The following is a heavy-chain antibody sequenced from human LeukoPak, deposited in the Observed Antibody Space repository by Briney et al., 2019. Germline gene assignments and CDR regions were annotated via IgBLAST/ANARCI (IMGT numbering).Heavy chain of an antibody. D-gene: IGHD3-3*01. CDR1: GGSISSYY. Sequence: PSETLSLTCTVSGGSISSYYWSWIRQPPGKGLEWIGYIYYSGNTNYNPSLKSRVTISVDTSKNQFSLKLSSVTAADTAVYYCARFPYDFWSGSHYYMDVWGKGTTVTVSS. CDR2: IYYSGNT. V-gene: IGHV4-59*01. CDR3: ARFPYDFWSGSHYYMDV. J-gene: IGHJ6*03.